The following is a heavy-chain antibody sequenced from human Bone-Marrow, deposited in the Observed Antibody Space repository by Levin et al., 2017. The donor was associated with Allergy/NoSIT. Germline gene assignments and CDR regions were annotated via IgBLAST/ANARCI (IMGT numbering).Heavy chain of an antibody. V-gene: IGHV3-30*18. CDR1: GFIFRSFG. Sequence: AGGSLRLSCAASGFIFRSFGMHWVRQAPGKGLEWVAVISYEGSDEYYADSVKGRFTISRDNSKNTMYLQMNSLRGEDAAVYYCAKDRVFGTSSWSLDVWGQGTLVTVSS. D-gene: IGHD6-13*01. CDR2: ISYEGSDE. CDR3: AKDRVFGTSSWSLDV. J-gene: IGHJ4*02.